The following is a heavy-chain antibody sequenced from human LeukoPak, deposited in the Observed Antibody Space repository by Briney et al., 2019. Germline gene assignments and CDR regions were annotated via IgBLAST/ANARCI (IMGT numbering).Heavy chain of an antibody. CDR2: IYYSGST. V-gene: IGHV4-30-4*01. CDR1: GGSFSGYY. J-gene: IGHJ6*02. D-gene: IGHD3-22*01. Sequence: SETLSLTCAVYGGSFSGYYWSWIRQPPGKGLEWIGYIYYSGSTYYNPSLKSRVTISVDTSKNQFSLKLSSVTAADTAVYYCARGRYYDSSGYRGPSMDVWGQGTTVTVSS. CDR3: ARGRYYDSSGYRGPSMDV.